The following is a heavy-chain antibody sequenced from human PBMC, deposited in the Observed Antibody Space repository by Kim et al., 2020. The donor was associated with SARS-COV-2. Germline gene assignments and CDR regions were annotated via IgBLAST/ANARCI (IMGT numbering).Heavy chain of an antibody. J-gene: IGHJ6*02. CDR3: ARDSSSFYYYGMDV. CDR1: GGSISSYY. D-gene: IGHD6-6*01. Sequence: SETLSLTCTVSGGSISSYYWSWIRQPPGKGLEWIGYIYYSGSTNYNPSLKSRVTISVDTSKNQFSLKLSSVTAADTAVYYCARDSSSFYYYGMDVWGQGTTVTVSS. CDR2: IYYSGST. V-gene: IGHV4-59*01.